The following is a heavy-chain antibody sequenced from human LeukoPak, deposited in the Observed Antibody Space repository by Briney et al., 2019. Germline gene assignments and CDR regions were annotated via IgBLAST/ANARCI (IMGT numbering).Heavy chain of an antibody. Sequence: PSETLSLTCTVSGGSIRSSYYYWGWIRQPPGKGLEWIGSIYDSGSTYYNPSLKSRVTISVDTSKNQFSLKLNSVTAADTAVYYCASGTSFDYWGQGTLVTVSS. V-gene: IGHV4-39*01. CDR1: GGSIRSSYYY. CDR3: ASGTSFDY. J-gene: IGHJ4*02. CDR2: IYDSGST. D-gene: IGHD1-26*01.